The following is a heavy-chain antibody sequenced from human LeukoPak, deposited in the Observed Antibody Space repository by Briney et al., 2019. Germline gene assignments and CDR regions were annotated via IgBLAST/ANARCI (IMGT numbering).Heavy chain of an antibody. CDR1: GGSISSGGYY. Sequence: SETLSLTCTVSGGSISSGGYYWSWIRQHPGKGLEWIGYIYYSGSTYYNPSLQSRVSISVDTSKNQSSLKLSSVTAADTAVYYCACTPSMAAAGTLMDWGQGTLVTVSS. CDR3: ACTPSMAAAGTLMD. V-gene: IGHV4-31*03. CDR2: IYYSGST. J-gene: IGHJ4*02. D-gene: IGHD6-13*01.